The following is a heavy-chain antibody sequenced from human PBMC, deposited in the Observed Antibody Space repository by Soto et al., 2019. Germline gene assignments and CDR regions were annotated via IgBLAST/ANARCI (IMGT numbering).Heavy chain of an antibody. J-gene: IGHJ3*02. CDR2: ISGSGGST. V-gene: IGHV3-23*01. Sequence: GGSLGLSCAASGVTFSSDAMSWVGQAPGKGLEWVSAISGSGGSTYYADSVKGRFTISRDNSKNTLYLQMNSLRAEDTAVYYCAKSVPYYYDNRGCPDRDAFDIWGQGTMVTVSS. CDR3: AKSVPYYYDNRGCPDRDAFDI. D-gene: IGHD3-22*01. CDR1: GVTFSSDA.